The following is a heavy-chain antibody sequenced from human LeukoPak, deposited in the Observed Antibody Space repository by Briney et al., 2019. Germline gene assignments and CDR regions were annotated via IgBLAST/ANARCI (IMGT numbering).Heavy chain of an antibody. V-gene: IGHV3-23*01. Sequence: GGSLRLPCAASGFTFSSYAMSWVRQAPGKGLGWVSAIRGSGGSTYYADSVKGRFTISRGNSKNTLFLEMNSLGAEDTAVYYCAKGYCSGGSCYLNDYWGQGTLVTVSS. CDR2: IRGSGGST. J-gene: IGHJ4*02. D-gene: IGHD2-15*01. CDR1: GFTFSSYA. CDR3: AKGYCSGGSCYLNDY.